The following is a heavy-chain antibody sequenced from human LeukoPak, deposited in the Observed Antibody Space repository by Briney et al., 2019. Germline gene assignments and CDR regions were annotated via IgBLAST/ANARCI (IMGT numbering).Heavy chain of an antibody. CDR1: GGSFSGYY. CDR3: ARHGRSGWYQGLGHYYMDV. V-gene: IGHV4-34*01. CDR2: INHSGST. D-gene: IGHD6-19*01. J-gene: IGHJ6*03. Sequence: ETLSLTCAVYGGSFSGYYWSWIRQPPGKGLEWTGEINHSGSTNYNPSLKSRVTISVDTSKNQFSLKLSSVTAADTAVYYCARHGRSGWYQGLGHYYMDVWGKGTTVTISS.